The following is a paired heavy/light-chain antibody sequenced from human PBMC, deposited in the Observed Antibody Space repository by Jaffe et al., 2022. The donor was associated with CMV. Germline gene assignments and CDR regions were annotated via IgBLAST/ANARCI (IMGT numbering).Light chain of an antibody. CDR1: SNNVGDEG. J-gene: IGLJ3*02. V-gene: IGLV10-54*01. CDR2: RNN. Sequence: QAGLTQPPSVSKGLRQTATLTCTGNSNNVGDEGAAWLQQHQDHPPKLLSYRNNNRPSGISERLSASRSGNTASLTITRLQPEDEADYYCSAWDSGLGAWVFGGGTKLTVL. CDR3: SAWDSGLGAWV.
Heavy chain of an antibody. J-gene: IGHJ4*02. CDR3: ADPADF. CDR1: GSTFSNYG. V-gene: IGHV3-23*01. Sequence: EVHLLESGGGLVQPGGSLRLSCAASGSTFSNYGISWVRQAPGKGLEWVSGITDSGGKTYYGDSVKGRFTISRDNSKNTVFLQMNRLRADDTAVYYCADPADFWGQGTLVTVSS. CDR2: ITDSGGKT.